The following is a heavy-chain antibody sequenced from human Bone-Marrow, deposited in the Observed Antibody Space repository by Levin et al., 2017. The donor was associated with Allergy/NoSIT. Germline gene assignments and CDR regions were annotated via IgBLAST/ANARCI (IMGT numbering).Heavy chain of an antibody. Sequence: GESLKISCAASGFTFSSYGMHWVRQAPGKGLEWVAVISYDGSNKYYADSVKGRFTISRDNSKNTLYLQMNSLRAEDTAVYYCAKGFWTLYYYYYGMDVWGQGTTVTVSS. J-gene: IGHJ6*02. D-gene: IGHD3/OR15-3a*01. CDR1: GFTFSSYG. V-gene: IGHV3-30*18. CDR2: ISYDGSNK. CDR3: AKGFWTLYYYYYGMDV.